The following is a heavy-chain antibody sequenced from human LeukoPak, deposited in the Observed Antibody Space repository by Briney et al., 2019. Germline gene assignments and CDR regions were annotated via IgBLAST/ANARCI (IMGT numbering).Heavy chain of an antibody. J-gene: IGHJ4*02. CDR3: ARVQFVVATTNFDC. CDR2: IYYSGST. Sequence: RASETLSLTCTVSGVSISSGDYYWSWIRQPPGKGLEWIGYIYYSGSTYYNPSLKSRVTISVETSKNQFSLKLSSVTAADTAVYYCARVQFVVATTNFDCWGQGTLVTVSS. V-gene: IGHV4-30-4*01. CDR1: GVSISSGDYY. D-gene: IGHD2-15*01.